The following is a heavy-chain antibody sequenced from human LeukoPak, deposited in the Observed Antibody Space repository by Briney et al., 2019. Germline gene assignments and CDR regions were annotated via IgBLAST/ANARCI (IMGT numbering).Heavy chain of an antibody. CDR2: IYNSGST. Sequence: SETLSLTCTVSGGSISSYYWSWIRQPPGKGLEWIGYIYNSGSTNYNPSLKSRVTISLDTSKNQFSLKLSSVTAADTAVYYCAREGDPDYYYYMDVWGKGTTVTISS. D-gene: IGHD5-24*01. V-gene: IGHV4-59*12. CDR1: GGSISSYY. CDR3: AREGDPDYYYYMDV. J-gene: IGHJ6*03.